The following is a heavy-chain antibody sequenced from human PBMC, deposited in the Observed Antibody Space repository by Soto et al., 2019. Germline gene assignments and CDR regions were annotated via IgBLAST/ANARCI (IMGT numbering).Heavy chain of an antibody. J-gene: IGHJ6*02. V-gene: IGHV3-23*01. D-gene: IGHD6-19*01. CDR3: AKSYSPGYSSGWYSPWYYYGMDV. CDR1: GFTFSSYA. CDR2: ISGSGGST. Sequence: GGSLRLSCAASGFTFSSYAMSWVRQAPGKGLEWVSAISGSGGSTYYADSVKGRFTTSRDNSKNTLYLQMNSLRAEDTAVYYCAKSYSPGYSSGWYSPWYYYGMDVWGQGTTVTVSS.